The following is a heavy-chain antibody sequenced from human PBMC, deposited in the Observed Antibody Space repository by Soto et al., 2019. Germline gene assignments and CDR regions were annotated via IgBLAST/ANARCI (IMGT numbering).Heavy chain of an antibody. CDR2: ISYDGSNK. CDR3: AKDLQLWFGYFDY. V-gene: IGHV3-30*18. CDR1: GFTFSSYG. Sequence: PGGSLRLSCAASGFTFSSYGMHWVRQAPGKGLEWVAVISYDGSNKYYADYVKGRFTISRDNSKNTLYLQMNSLRAEDTAVYYCAKDLQLWFGYFDYWGQGTLVTVSS. J-gene: IGHJ4*02. D-gene: IGHD5-18*01.